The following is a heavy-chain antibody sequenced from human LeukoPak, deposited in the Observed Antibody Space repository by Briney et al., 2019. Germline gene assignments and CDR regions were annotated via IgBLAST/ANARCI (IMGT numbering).Heavy chain of an antibody. Sequence: GSLRLSCAASGFTFNRYNMNWVRQAPGKGLEWIGEINHSGSTNYNPSLKSRVTISVDTSKNQFSLKLSSVTAADTAVYYCARGGETYYDILTGSVYYYYYMDVWGKGTTVTISS. CDR3: ARGGETYYDILTGSVYYYYYMDV. V-gene: IGHV4-34*01. J-gene: IGHJ6*03. CDR1: GFTFNRYN. D-gene: IGHD3-9*01. CDR2: INHSGST.